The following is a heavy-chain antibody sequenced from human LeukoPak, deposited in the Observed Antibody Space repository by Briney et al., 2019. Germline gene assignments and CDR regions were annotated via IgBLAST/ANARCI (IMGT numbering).Heavy chain of an antibody. CDR2: IWYDGSNK. D-gene: IGHD4-17*01. V-gene: IGHV3-33*01. CDR3: ARDWIDGAHFSLDY. CDR1: GFTFNTYG. J-gene: IGHJ4*02. Sequence: GRSLRLSCAASGFTFNTYGMHWVRQAPGKGLEWVAVIWYDGSNKYYADSVKGRFTISRDNSKSTLYLQMNGLRAEDTAVYYCARDWIDGAHFSLDYWGQGTLVTVSS.